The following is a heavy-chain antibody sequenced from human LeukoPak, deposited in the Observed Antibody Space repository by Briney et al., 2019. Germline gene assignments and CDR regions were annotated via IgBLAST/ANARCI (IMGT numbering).Heavy chain of an antibody. CDR3: ARGGGLDV. V-gene: IGHV3-33*01. Sequence: GGSLRLSCAASGFTFSSYGMHWVRQAPGKGLEWVAVIWYDGSNKYYADSVKGRFTISRDNSKNTLYLQMSNLRAEDTAVYFCARGGGLDVWGQGATVTVSS. CDR2: IWYDGSNK. D-gene: IGHD3-16*01. J-gene: IGHJ6*02. CDR1: GFTFSSYG.